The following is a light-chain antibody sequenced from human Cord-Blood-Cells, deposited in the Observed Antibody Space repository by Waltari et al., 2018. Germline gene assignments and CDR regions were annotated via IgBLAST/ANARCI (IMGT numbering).Light chain of an antibody. Sequence: QSALTQPRSVSGSPGQSVTISCTGTSSDVGGYNYVSWYQQHPSKAPKRMIYDVSKRPAGVPDRFCGSKSGNTASLTISGLQAEDEADYYCCSYAGSYTFVVFGGGTKLTVL. CDR1: SSDVGGYNY. V-gene: IGLV2-11*01. CDR2: DVS. CDR3: CSYAGSYTFVV. J-gene: IGLJ2*01.